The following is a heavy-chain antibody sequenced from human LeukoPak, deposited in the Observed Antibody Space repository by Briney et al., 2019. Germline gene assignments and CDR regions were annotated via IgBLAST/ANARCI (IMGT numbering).Heavy chain of an antibody. Sequence: PGGSLRLSCVASGFTFSSYEMNWVRQAPGKGLEWLSYITSSDSTTHYADSVKGRFTISRDDAQNSLYLQMNSLRVEDTAVYYCARDGTANYSSGWVYMGVWGKGTPVTIPS. CDR2: ITSSDSTT. V-gene: IGHV3-48*03. J-gene: IGHJ6*03. D-gene: IGHD6-25*01. CDR1: GFTFSSYE. CDR3: ARDGTANYSSGWVYMGV.